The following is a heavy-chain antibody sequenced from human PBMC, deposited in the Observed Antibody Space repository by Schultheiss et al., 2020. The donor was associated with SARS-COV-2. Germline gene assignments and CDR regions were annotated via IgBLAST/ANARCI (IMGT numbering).Heavy chain of an antibody. CDR2: IYYTDNT. J-gene: IGHJ6*02. CDR1: GASINSGGNY. Sequence: SETLSLTCAVSGASINSGGNYWTWIRQHPGKGLEWIGSIYYTDNTYYSPPLKSRVTISADTSKNQFSLKLNSVTAADTAVYYCAREERDGSSPQFYYYYGMDVWGQGTTVTVSS. V-gene: IGHV4-39*07. CDR3: AREERDGSSPQFYYYYGMDV. D-gene: IGHD6-6*01.